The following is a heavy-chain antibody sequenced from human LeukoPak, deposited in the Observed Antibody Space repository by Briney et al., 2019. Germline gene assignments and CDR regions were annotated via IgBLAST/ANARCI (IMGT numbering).Heavy chain of an antibody. V-gene: IGHV3-23*01. CDR2: IGASGEST. CDR1: GFNFSVAA. CDR3: AKDIQLST. Sequence: GGSLRLSCAASGFNFSVAAMTWVRQAPGKGLEWVSLIGASGESTYYADSVKGRFTISRDNSKNTQSLQMNSLRVEDTAMYFCAKDIQLSTWGLGTMVTVSS. D-gene: IGHD5-24*01. J-gene: IGHJ3*01.